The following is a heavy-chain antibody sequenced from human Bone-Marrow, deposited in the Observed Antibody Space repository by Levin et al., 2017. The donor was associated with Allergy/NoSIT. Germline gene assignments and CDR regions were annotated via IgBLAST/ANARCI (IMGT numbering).Heavy chain of an antibody. CDR1: GFTLGSYG. CDR3: ARDFGGSGWYNWFDP. V-gene: IGHV3-30*03. J-gene: IGHJ5*02. Sequence: HAGGSLRLSCAASGFTLGSYGMHWVRQAPGKGLEWVAMISYDGINKYYTDSVKGRFTISRDTSNNKLFLQMNSLRPEDTAVYYCARDFGGSGWYNWFDPWGQGTLVTVSS. CDR2: ISYDGINK. D-gene: IGHD6-19*01.